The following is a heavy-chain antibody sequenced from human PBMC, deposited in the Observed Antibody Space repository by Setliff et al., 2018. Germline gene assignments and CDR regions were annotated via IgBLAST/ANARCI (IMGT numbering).Heavy chain of an antibody. CDR3: ATGPRDNRNFLNWLGS. J-gene: IGHJ5*01. V-gene: IGHV3-15*01. D-gene: IGHD3-9*01. Sequence: GGSLRLSCAASGLTFKNAWMTWVRQAPGKGLEWVGRIKSATEDAATDLAAAVKGRFTMSRDDSRNTVYLQMSSLKSEDTAIYYCATGPRDNRNFLNWLGSWGQGTLVTVSS. CDR2: IKSATEDAAT. CDR1: GLTFKNAW.